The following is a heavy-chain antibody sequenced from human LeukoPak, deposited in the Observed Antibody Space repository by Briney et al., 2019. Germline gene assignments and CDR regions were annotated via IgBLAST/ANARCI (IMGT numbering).Heavy chain of an antibody. CDR1: GFTFSSYN. Sequence: GGSLRLSCAASGFTFSSYNMNWVRQPPGKGLEWVSYITSSGTAIYYADSVKGRFTISRDNAKNSLYLQMNSLRDEDTAVYYCARGYLSRDGYNFSFFDYWGQGTLVTVSS. D-gene: IGHD5-24*01. V-gene: IGHV3-48*02. CDR2: ITSSGTAI. J-gene: IGHJ4*02. CDR3: ARGYLSRDGYNFSFFDY.